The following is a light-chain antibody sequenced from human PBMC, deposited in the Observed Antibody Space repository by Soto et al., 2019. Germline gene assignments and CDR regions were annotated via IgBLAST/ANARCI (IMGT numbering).Light chain of an antibody. V-gene: IGLV1-44*01. J-gene: IGLJ1*01. CDR2: SNN. CDR3: AAWDDSLDVYV. Sequence: QSVLTQPPSASGTPRQRVTLSCSGSSSNIGSNTVNWYQHLPGTAPKLLIYSNNQRPSGVPDRFSGSKSGTSASLAISGLQSEDEADYYCAAWDDSLDVYVFGTGTKVTVL. CDR1: SSNIGSNT.